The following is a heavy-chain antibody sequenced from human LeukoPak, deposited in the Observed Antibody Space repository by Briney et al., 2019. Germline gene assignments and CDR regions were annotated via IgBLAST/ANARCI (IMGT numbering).Heavy chain of an antibody. J-gene: IGHJ4*02. Sequence: SETLSLTCSVSGGSISNNNYYWGWIRQPPGKGLEWIGSIYYSGSTYYNPSLKSRVTISVDTSKNQFSLKLSSVTAADTAVYYCAREFQSATVGGIGFDYWGQGTLVTVSS. CDR1: GGSISNNNYY. D-gene: IGHD1-26*01. V-gene: IGHV4-39*07. CDR3: AREFQSATVGGIGFDY. CDR2: IYYSGST.